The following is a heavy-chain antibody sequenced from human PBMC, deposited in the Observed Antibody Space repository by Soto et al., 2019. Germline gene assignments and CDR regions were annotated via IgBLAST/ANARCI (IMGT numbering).Heavy chain of an antibody. J-gene: IGHJ5*02. D-gene: IGHD2-2*02. Sequence: SETLSLTCTVAGGSISSYYWSWIRQPPGKGLEWIGYIYYSGSTNYNPSLKSRVTISVDTSKNQFSLKLSSVTAADTAVYYCARGCSSTSCYNPNWFDPWGQGTLVTVSS. V-gene: IGHV4-59*01. CDR1: GGSISSYY. CDR3: ARGCSSTSCYNPNWFDP. CDR2: IYYSGST.